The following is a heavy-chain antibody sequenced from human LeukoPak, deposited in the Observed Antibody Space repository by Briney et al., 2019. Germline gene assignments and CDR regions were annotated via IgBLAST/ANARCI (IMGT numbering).Heavy chain of an antibody. CDR1: GYTFSDYY. CDR2: INPNSGGT. D-gene: IGHD6-13*01. Sequence: ASVKVSCKASGYTFSDYYIHWVRQAPGQGLEWMGWINPNSGGTHYARNFQGRVTMTRDTSTSTAYMELSSLRSDDTAMYYCARGGYSSPPPVDWGQGALVTVSS. J-gene: IGHJ4*02. CDR3: ARGGYSSPPPVD. V-gene: IGHV1-2*02.